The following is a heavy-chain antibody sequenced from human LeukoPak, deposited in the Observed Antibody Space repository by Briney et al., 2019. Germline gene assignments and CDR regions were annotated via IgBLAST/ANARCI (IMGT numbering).Heavy chain of an antibody. V-gene: IGHV6-1*01. CDR3: AKTRLWGSGENWFDP. Sequence: SQTLSLTFAISGDSVSINSAAWTWIRQSPSRGLEWLGRTYYRSKWYNDDAVAVKSQITINADTAKNGFSLQLNSVPPEDTAVYYCAKTRLWGSGENWFDPWGQGTLVTVSS. CDR1: GDSVSINSAA. D-gene: IGHD5-18*01. J-gene: IGHJ5*02. CDR2: TYYRSKWYN.